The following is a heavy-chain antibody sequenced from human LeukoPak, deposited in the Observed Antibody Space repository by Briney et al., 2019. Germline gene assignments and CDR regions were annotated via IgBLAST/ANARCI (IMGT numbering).Heavy chain of an antibody. J-gene: IGHJ5*02. CDR3: ARDHYDSSGYRYNWFDP. V-gene: IGHV3-53*01. D-gene: IGHD3-22*01. Sequence: GGSLRLSCAASGFTVSSNYMSWVRQAPGKGLEWVSVIYSGGSTYYADSVKGRFTISRDNSKNTLYLQMNSLRAEDTAVYYCARDHYDSSGYRYNWFDPWGQGTLVTVSS. CDR2: IYSGGST. CDR1: GFTVSSNY.